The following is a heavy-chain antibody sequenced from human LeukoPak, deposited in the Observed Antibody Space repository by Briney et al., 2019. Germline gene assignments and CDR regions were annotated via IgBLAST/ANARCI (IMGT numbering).Heavy chain of an antibody. CDR1: GGSISTNNW. CDR2: IYYNGGT. Sequence: SETLSLTCAVSGGSISTNNWWHWVRQSPGKGLEWIAEIYYNGGTNYNPSLKSRVTISVDTSKNQFSLNVNSVTAADTAMYYCAREVAAGSHKGFDYRGQGTLVTVSS. D-gene: IGHD6-19*01. J-gene: IGHJ4*02. CDR3: AREVAAGSHKGFDY. V-gene: IGHV4-4*02.